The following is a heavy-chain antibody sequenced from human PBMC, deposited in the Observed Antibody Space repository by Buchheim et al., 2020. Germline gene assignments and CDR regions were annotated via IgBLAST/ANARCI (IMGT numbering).Heavy chain of an antibody. Sequence: QEQLVESGGALVKPGGSLRLSCAASGFTFSDYYMGWIRQAPGKGLEWVSYISSVNDTVYYADSVAGRFTISRVNARNSLFLQMNRLTAEDTAIYYCTRRIFFDLWGRGTL. CDR3: TRRIFFDL. J-gene: IGHJ2*01. CDR1: GFTFSDYY. CDR2: ISSVNDTV. D-gene: IGHD2-15*01. V-gene: IGHV3-11*01.